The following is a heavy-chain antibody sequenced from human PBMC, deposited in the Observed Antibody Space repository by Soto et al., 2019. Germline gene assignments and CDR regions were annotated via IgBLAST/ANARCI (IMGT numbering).Heavy chain of an antibody. Sequence: NPGGSLRLSCAASGFTFSGSSMNWVRQTAGKGLEWVSSISSSGSFLSYADSVKGRFTISRDNARNSLYLQMNNLRVADTALYYCARDPPHGGTSSWDADSWGQGTLVTVSS. D-gene: IGHD1-26*01. V-gene: IGHV3-21*01. CDR2: ISSSGSFL. J-gene: IGHJ4*02. CDR3: ARDPPHGGTSSWDADS. CDR1: GFTFSGSS.